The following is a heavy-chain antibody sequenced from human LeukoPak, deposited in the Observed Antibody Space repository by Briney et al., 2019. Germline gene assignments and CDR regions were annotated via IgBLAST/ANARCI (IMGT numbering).Heavy chain of an antibody. Sequence: GGSLRLSCEASGFTFSNYSMNWVRQAPGKGLEWVSYIRSSSTTIYYADSVKGRFTISRDNSKNTLYLQMNSLRAEDTAVYYCARDSSGWYASPSFDYWGQGTLVTVSS. CDR2: IRSSSTTI. J-gene: IGHJ4*02. V-gene: IGHV3-48*01. CDR1: GFTFSNYS. CDR3: ARDSSGWYASPSFDY. D-gene: IGHD6-19*01.